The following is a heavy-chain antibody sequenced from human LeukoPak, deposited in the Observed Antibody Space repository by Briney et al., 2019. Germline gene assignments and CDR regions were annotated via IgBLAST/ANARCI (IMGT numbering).Heavy chain of an antibody. CDR2: IRYDGSNK. J-gene: IGHJ4*02. D-gene: IGHD1-26*01. Sequence: GGSLRLSCAASGFTFSSYGMHWVRQAPGKGLEWVAFIRYDGSNKYYADSVKGRFTISRDNSKNTLYLQMNSLRAEDTAVYYCAKRRGSGSYVPFDYWGQGTLVTASS. CDR1: GFTFSSYG. V-gene: IGHV3-30*02. CDR3: AKRRGSGSYVPFDY.